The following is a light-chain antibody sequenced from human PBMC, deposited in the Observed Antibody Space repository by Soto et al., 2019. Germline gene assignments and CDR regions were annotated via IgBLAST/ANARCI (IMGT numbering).Light chain of an antibody. CDR3: QQYDYSRT. J-gene: IGKJ1*01. Sequence: DIQLTQSPSAVSASVGDSVTITCRASQNITTSLAWYQHKPGKAPKLLMFDVSNLESGVPSRFSGSGSGTKFTLTISSLHPDDFATYYCQQYDYSRTFGQGTKVDIK. V-gene: IGKV1-5*01. CDR1: QNITTS. CDR2: DVS.